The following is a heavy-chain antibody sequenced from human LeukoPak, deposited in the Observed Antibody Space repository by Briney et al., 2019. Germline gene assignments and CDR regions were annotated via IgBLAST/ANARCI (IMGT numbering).Heavy chain of an antibody. CDR2: ISGSGGST. CDR1: GFPFSDFS. V-gene: IGHV3-23*01. D-gene: IGHD3-22*01. CDR3: AKRGVVIRVILVGFHKEAYYFDS. J-gene: IGHJ4*02. Sequence: GGSLRLSCATSGFPFSDFSMSWVRQAPGKGLEWVAGISGSGGSTNYADSVKGRFTISRDNPKNTLFLQMKSLRAEDTAVYFCAKRGVVIRVILVGFHKEAYYFDSWGQGALVTVSS.